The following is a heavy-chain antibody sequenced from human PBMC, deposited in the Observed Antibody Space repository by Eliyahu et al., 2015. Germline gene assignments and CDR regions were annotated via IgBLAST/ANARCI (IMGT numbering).Heavy chain of an antibody. D-gene: IGHD6-6*01. V-gene: IGHV3-21*01. Sequence: EVQLVESGGGLVKPGGSXRXSCAASGXTFXXYSMNWVRQAPGKGLEWVSSISSSSSYIYYADSVKGRFTISRDNAKNSLYLQMNSLRAEDTAVYYCARVVVLAARRLGAFDIWGQGTMVTVSS. CDR3: ARVVVLAARRLGAFDI. CDR1: GXTFXXYS. J-gene: IGHJ3*02. CDR2: ISSSSSYI.